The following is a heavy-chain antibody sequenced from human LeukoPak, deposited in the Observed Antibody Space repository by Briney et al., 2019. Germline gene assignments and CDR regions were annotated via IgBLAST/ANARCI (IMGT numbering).Heavy chain of an antibody. CDR2: IYINGGT. J-gene: IGHJ4*02. D-gene: IGHD1-1*01. Sequence: PSQTLSLXCTVSGDSISSGSYYWSWIRQPAAKVLEWIGRIYINGGTNYNPSLKSRVTISVDTSRNQFSLKLSSVTAADTAVYYCARDGNDYGDYWGQGTLVTVSS. CDR1: GDSISSGSYY. CDR3: ARDGNDYGDY. V-gene: IGHV4-61*02.